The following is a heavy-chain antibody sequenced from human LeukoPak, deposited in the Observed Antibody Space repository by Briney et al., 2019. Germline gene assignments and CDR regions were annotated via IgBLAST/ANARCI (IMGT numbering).Heavy chain of an antibody. J-gene: IGHJ4*02. Sequence: GGSLRLSCAASGFSVSSNYMSWVRQVPGKGLEWVSVIYSGGITNYADSVKGRFTISRDNSKNTLYLQMNSLRAEDTAVYYCARIHWTGYYLWHLDYWGQGTLVTVSS. V-gene: IGHV3-53*01. CDR1: GFSVSSNY. D-gene: IGHD3/OR15-3a*01. CDR2: IYSGGIT. CDR3: ARIHWTGYYLWHLDY.